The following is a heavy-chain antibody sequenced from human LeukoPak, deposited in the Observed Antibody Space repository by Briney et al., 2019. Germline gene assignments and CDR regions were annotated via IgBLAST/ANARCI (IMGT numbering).Heavy chain of an antibody. CDR2: ISYDGSNK. Sequence: PGRSLRLSCAASGFTFSNYGMHWVRQAPGKGLEWVAVISYDGSNKYYADSVKGRFAISRDNSKNTLYLQMNSLRAGDTPVFHGSKTYGYCITTSCSHEEFDYWGQGTLVTVSS. V-gene: IGHV3-30*18. J-gene: IGHJ4*02. CDR1: GFTFSNYG. D-gene: IGHD2-2*01. CDR3: SKTYGYCITTSCSHEEFDY.